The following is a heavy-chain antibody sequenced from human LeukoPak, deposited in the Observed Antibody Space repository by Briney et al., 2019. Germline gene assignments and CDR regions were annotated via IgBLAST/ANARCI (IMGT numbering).Heavy chain of an antibody. D-gene: IGHD2-15*01. CDR3: ARGSLVVVVAATGSYYYYYYMDV. V-gene: IGHV4-34*01. J-gene: IGHJ6*03. CDR2: INHSGST. Sequence: SETLSLTCAVYGGSFSGYYWSWIRQPPGKGPEWIGEINHSGSTNYNPSLKSRVTISVDTSKNQFSLKLSSVTAADTAVYYCARGSLVVVVAATGSYYYYYYMDVWGKGTTVTVSS. CDR1: GGSFSGYY.